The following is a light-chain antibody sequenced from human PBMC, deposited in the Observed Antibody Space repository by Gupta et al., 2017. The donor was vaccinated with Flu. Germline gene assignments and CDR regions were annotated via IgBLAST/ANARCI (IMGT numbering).Light chain of an antibody. Sequence: SALTQPRSVSGSPGPSVTISCTGTSSAVGGYNYVSWYQQHPGKTPKLMIYDVSKRPSGVPDGFSGSKSGNTASLTTSGHQAEDEADYYRCSYAGSYTGVFGGGTKLTVL. CDR3: CSYAGSYTGV. J-gene: IGLJ3*02. CDR1: SSAVGGYNY. CDR2: DVS. V-gene: IGLV2-11*01.